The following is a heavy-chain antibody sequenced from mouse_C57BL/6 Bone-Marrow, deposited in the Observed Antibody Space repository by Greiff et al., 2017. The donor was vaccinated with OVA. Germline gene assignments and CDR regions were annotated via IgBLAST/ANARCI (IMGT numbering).Heavy chain of an antibody. CDR2: INSDGGST. V-gene: IGHV5-2*01. D-gene: IGHD2-5*01. J-gene: IGHJ4*01. CDR1: EYEFPSHD. Sequence: EVKVVESGGGLVQPGESLKLSCESNEYEFPSHDMSWIRKTPEKRLELVAAINSDGGSTYYPDTMERRFIISRDNTKKTLYLQMSSLRSEDTALYYCARYYSNYGYAMDYWGQGTSVTVSS. CDR3: ARYYSNYGYAMDY.